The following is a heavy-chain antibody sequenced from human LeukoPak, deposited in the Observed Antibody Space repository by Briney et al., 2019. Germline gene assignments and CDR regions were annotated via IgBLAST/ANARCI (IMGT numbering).Heavy chain of an antibody. V-gene: IGHV1-24*01. CDR1: GYSLTDLS. Sequence: ASVTVSCKVSGYSLTDLSLQWVRQAPGKGLEWMGGFNPEDGETLYAQKFQSRLSMTENTSKDTGYMELSALRSEDTALYYCAKSGGDYGLFDYWGQGTLVTVSS. J-gene: IGHJ4*02. D-gene: IGHD4-17*01. CDR2: FNPEDGET. CDR3: AKSGGDYGLFDY.